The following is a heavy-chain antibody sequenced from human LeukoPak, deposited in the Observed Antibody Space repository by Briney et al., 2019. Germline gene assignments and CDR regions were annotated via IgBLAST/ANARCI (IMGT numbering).Heavy chain of an antibody. D-gene: IGHD3-10*01. CDR1: GFTFSSDL. V-gene: IGHV3-53*01. Sequence: GGSLRLSCAVSGFTFSSDLMNWVRQAPGMGLEWVSSMNSGGDTYYADSVKGRSIISRDKSRNTLYLQMNSLRVDDTAVYYCARGGSMVRGVLWGQGTLVTVSS. J-gene: IGHJ4*02. CDR2: MNSGGDT. CDR3: ARGGSMVRGVL.